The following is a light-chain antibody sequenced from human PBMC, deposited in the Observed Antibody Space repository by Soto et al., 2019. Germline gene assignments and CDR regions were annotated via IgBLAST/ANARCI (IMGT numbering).Light chain of an antibody. CDR1: SSVVGGYNY. V-gene: IGLV2-14*01. J-gene: IGLJ1*01. CDR2: ASS. CDR3: SSYTSGTTLYV. Sequence: QSALTQPASVSGSPGQSITISCTGTSSVVGGYNYVSWYQHHPGKAPRLMIYASSSRPSGVPHRFSGSRSGNTASLTISGLQAEDEADYYCSSYTSGTTLYVFGTGTKLTVL.